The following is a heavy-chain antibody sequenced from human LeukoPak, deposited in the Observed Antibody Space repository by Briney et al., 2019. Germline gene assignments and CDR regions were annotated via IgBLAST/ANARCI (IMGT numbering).Heavy chain of an antibody. Sequence: SETRSLTCAVYGGSFSGYYWSWIRQPPGKGLEWIGEINHSGGTNYNPSLKSRVTISVDTSKNQFSLKLSSVTAADTAVYYCARGPLYCSSTSCWLYPFDYWGQGTLVTVSS. CDR3: ARGPLYCSSTSCWLYPFDY. CDR1: GGSFSGYY. V-gene: IGHV4-34*01. D-gene: IGHD2-2*01. CDR2: INHSGGT. J-gene: IGHJ4*02.